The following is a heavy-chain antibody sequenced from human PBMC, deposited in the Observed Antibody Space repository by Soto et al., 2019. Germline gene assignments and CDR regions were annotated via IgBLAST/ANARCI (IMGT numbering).Heavy chain of an antibody. CDR3: ARSALGCSSTSCYANYFDY. J-gene: IGHJ4*02. Sequence: SETLSLTCAVYGGSFSGYYWSWIRQPPGKGLEWIGEINHSGSTNYNPSLKSRVTISVDTSKNQFSLKQSSVTAADTAVYYCARSALGCSSTSCYANYFDYWGQGTLVTVSS. CDR1: GGSFSGYY. V-gene: IGHV4-34*01. D-gene: IGHD2-2*01. CDR2: INHSGST.